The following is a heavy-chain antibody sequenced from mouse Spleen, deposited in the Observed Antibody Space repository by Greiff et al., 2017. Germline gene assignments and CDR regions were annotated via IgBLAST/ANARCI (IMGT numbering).Heavy chain of an antibody. CDR3: AKRSGRDY. J-gene: IGHJ2*01. CDR1: GYTFTSYW. Sequence: QVHVKQPGAELVKPGASVKLSCKASGYTFTSYWMQWVKQRPGQGLEWIGEIDPSDSYTNYNQKFKGKATLTVDTSSSTAYMQLSSLTSEDSAVYYCAKRSGRDYWGQGTTLTVSS. V-gene: IGHV1-50*01. CDR2: IDPSDSYT.